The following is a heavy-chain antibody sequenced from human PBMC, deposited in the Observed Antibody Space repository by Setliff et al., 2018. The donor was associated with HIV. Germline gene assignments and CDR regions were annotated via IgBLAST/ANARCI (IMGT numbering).Heavy chain of an antibody. J-gene: IGHJ2*01. CDR1: GGSISSSSYY. CDR2: IYYSGST. V-gene: IGHV4-39*01. CDR3: ARSELGPVYWYSDL. Sequence: PSETLSLTCTVSGGSISSSSYYWGWIRQPPGKGLEWIGSIYYSGSTNYNPSLKSRVTIPVDTSKNQFSLKLSSVTAADTAVFYCARSELGPVYWYSDLWGRGTLVTVSS. D-gene: IGHD7-27*01.